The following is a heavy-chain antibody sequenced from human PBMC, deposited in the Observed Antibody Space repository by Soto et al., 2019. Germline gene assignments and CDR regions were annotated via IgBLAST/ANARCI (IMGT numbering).Heavy chain of an antibody. Sequence: SETLSLTCTVSGGSISSGGYYWSWIRQHPGKGLEWIGYIYYSGSTYYNPSLKSRVTISVDTSKNQFSLKLSSVTAADTAVYYCARDRSQVYFDYWGQGTLVTVSS. J-gene: IGHJ4*02. V-gene: IGHV4-31*03. CDR2: IYYSGST. CDR1: GGSISSGGYY. CDR3: ARDRSQVYFDY.